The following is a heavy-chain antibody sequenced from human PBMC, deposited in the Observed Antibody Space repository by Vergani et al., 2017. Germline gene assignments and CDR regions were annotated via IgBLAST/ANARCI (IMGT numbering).Heavy chain of an antibody. Sequence: QLQLQESGPGLVKPSETLSLTCTVSGGSISSSSYYWGWIRQPPGKGLEWIGSIYYSGSPYYNPSLKSRVTISVDTSKNQFSLKLSSVTAADTAVYYCASRYSSSTNFDYWGQGTLVTVSS. J-gene: IGHJ4*02. V-gene: IGHV4-39*07. D-gene: IGHD6-6*01. CDR3: ASRYSSSTNFDY. CDR2: IYYSGSP. CDR1: GGSISSSSYY.